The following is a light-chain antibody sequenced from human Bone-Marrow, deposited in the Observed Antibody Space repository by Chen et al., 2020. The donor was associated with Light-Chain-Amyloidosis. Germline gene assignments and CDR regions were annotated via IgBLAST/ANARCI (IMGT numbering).Light chain of an antibody. CDR2: DDS. V-gene: IGLV3-21*02. CDR3: QVWDRSSDRPV. J-gene: IGLJ3*02. Sequence: SYVLTQPSSVSVAPGQTATIACGGNNIGSTSVHWYQQTPGQAPRLVVYDDSDRPTGIPGRLSGSNSRNTATLTISRVEAGDEADYYCQVWDRSSDRPVFGGGTKLTVL. CDR1: NIGSTS.